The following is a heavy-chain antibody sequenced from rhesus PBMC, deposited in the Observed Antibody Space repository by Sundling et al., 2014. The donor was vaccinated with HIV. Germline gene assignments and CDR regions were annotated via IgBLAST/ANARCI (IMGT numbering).Heavy chain of an antibody. CDR1: GFPFSSYG. D-gene: IGHD1-26*01. J-gene: IGHJ5-1*01. CDR3: ARGSGAGTTFHYLDV. Sequence: EVHLVESGGGLVQPGGSLRLSCGASGFPFSSYGMYWVRQAPGKGLEWVAVISYDGKTKNYPDSVKDRFIISRDNSNNTTYLQMNNLKLEDTAVYYCARGSGAGTTFHYLDVWGPGVLVAVSS. CDR2: ISYDGKTK. V-gene: IGHV3-54*02.